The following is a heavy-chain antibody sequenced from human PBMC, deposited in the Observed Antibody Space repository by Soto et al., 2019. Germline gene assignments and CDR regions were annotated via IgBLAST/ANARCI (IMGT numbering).Heavy chain of an antibody. D-gene: IGHD2-21*02. CDR1: RFTFSGYG. CDR3: AKGGRAYCGGDCRYYFDY. J-gene: IGHJ4*02. CDR2: ISYDGGNK. Sequence: QVQLVESGGGVVQPGRSLRLSCAASRFTFSGYGMHWVRQAPGKGLEWVAVISYDGGNKFYADSVKGRFTISRDNSKNTLYLQTNSLRAEDTAVYYCAKGGRAYCGGDCRYYFDYWGQGTLVTVSS. V-gene: IGHV3-30*18.